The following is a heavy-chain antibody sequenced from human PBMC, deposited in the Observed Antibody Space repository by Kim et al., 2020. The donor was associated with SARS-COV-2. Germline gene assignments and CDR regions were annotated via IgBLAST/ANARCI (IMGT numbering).Heavy chain of an antibody. CDR2: SNAGDANT. CDR1: GYTFTNYA. J-gene: IGHJ6*02. CDR3: ARALGYGMDV. D-gene: IGHD3-16*01. V-gene: IGHV1-3*01. Sequence: ASVKVSCKASGYTFTNYAMHWVRQAPGQRLEWMGWSNAGDANTKYSQKFQGRVTITRDTSASTAYMELSSLRSEDTTVYFCARALGYGMDVWGPGTTVTV.